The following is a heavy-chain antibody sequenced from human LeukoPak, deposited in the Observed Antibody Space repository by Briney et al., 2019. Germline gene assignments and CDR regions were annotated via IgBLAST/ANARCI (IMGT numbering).Heavy chain of an antibody. V-gene: IGHV3-23*01. CDR2: LSGSGGNT. CDR3: AKVASLCTSTSCVRGGFDY. CDR1: GFTFSSYA. J-gene: IGHJ4*02. D-gene: IGHD2-2*01. Sequence: GGSLRLSCTAYGFTFSSYAMSWVRQAPGKGLEWVSALSGSGGNTYYADSVKGRFTISRDNSKNTLYLQMNSLRAEDTAKYYCAKVASLCTSTSCVRGGFDYWGQGTLVTVSS.